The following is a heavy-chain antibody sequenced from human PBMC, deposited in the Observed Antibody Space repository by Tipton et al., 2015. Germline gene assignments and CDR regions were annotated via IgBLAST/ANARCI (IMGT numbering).Heavy chain of an antibody. Sequence: PGLVKPSETLSLTCDVSGYSISSGYYWGWIRQPPGKGLEWIGSLYNSGSTYYNSSLKSRVTISVDTSKTQFSRKMSSLTASDTAVYYWARSLLRHGGLCDSWGQGILVTVSS. D-gene: IGHD3-16*01. CDR2: LYNSGST. CDR3: ARSLLRHGGLCDS. V-gene: IGHV4-38-2*01. CDR1: GYSISSGYY. J-gene: IGHJ4*02.